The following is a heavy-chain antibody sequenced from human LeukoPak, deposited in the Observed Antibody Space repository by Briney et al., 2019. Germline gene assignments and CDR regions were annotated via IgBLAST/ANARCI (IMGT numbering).Heavy chain of an antibody. V-gene: IGHV3-30*18. J-gene: IGHJ2*01. CDR1: GFTLSSFG. CDR3: AKDADTATIIYWYFDL. CDR2: ISDDGSNT. Sequence: GGSLRLSCTASGFTLSSFGMHWVRQAPGKGLEWVAVISDDGSNTYYADSVKGRFAISRDNSKNTLYLQLNSLRTEDTAVYYCAKDADTATIIYWYFDLWGRGTLVTVSS. D-gene: IGHD5-18*01.